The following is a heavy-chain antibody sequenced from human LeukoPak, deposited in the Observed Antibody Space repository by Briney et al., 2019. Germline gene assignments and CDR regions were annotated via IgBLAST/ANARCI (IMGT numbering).Heavy chain of an antibody. CDR2: INPNSGVT. CDR1: GYSFTGYY. D-gene: IGHD3-22*01. J-gene: IGHJ4*02. CDR3: ARDRGYYYDSSGYTPGDY. Sequence: ASVKVSCKASGYSFTGYYMHWVRQAPGQGLEWMGWINPNSGVTNYAQKFQGRVTMTRDTSISTAYMELTSLRSDDTAIYYCARDRGYYYDSSGYTPGDYWGQGTLVTVSS. V-gene: IGHV1-2*02.